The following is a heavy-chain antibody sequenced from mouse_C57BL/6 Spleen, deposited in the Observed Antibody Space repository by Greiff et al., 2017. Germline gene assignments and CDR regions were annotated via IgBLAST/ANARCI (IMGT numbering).Heavy chain of an antibody. CDR3: ARQGRLGY. CDR1: GFTFSSYG. Sequence: EVQLVESGGDLVKPGGSLKLSCAASGFTFSSYGMSWVRQTPDKRLEWVATISSGGSYTYYPDSVKGRVTISRDNAKNTLYLQMSSLKSEDTAMYYWARQGRLGYWGQGTTLTVSS. V-gene: IGHV5-6*01. J-gene: IGHJ2*01. CDR2: ISSGGSYT.